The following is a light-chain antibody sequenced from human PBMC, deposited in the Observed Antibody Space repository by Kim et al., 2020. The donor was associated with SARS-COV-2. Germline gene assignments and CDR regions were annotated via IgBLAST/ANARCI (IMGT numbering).Light chain of an antibody. CDR3: QQYKSYPYT. J-gene: IGKJ2*01. CDR1: ESISTW. CDR2: KAS. V-gene: IGKV1-5*03. Sequence: SASVADRVTITCRASESISTWLAWYQQKPGKAPKLLIYKASSLQSGVPSTFSGSGSGTEFTLTISSLQPDDFATYYCQQYKSYPYTFGQGTKLEI.